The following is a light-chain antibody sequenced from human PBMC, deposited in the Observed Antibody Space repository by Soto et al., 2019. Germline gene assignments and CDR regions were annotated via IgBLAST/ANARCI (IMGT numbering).Light chain of an antibody. V-gene: IGLV2-18*02. J-gene: IGLJ1*01. Sequence: QSALTQPPSVSGSPGQSVAISCIGASSDIGSYDRVSWYQQPPGTSPKLIIYDVINRPSGVPDRFSGAKSGNTASLTISGLQTEDEADYYCSSFTSSSTYVFGTRTKLTVL. CDR2: DVI. CDR3: SSFTSSSTYV. CDR1: SSDIGSYDR.